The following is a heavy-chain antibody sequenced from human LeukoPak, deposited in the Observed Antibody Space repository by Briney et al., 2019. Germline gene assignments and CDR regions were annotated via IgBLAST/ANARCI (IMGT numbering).Heavy chain of an antibody. J-gene: IGHJ4*02. CDR2: IRYDGSNK. Sequence: GGSLRLSCAASGFTFSSYGMHWVRQAPGKGLEWVAFIRYDGSNKYYADSVKGRFTISRDNSKNTLYLQMNGLRAEDTAVYYCAKAGGYSSGWSFDYWGQGTLVTVSS. CDR1: GFTFSSYG. D-gene: IGHD6-19*01. CDR3: AKAGGYSSGWSFDY. V-gene: IGHV3-30*02.